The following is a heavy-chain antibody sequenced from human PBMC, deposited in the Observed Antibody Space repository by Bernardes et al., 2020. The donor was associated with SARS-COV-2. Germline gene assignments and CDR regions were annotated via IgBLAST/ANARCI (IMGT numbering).Heavy chain of an antibody. V-gene: IGHV3-21*06. Sequence: GGSLRLSCAASGFIFSGYTMNWVRQAPGKGLECVSSISGSGSYIFYADSVKGRFTISRDNAQNSLFLQMNSLRAEDTAVYYCARDPQLMPSRIWNWFDPWGQGTRVTVSS. CDR3: ARDPQLMPSRIWNWFDP. CDR2: ISGSGSYI. J-gene: IGHJ5*02. CDR1: GFIFSGYT. D-gene: IGHD1-20*01.